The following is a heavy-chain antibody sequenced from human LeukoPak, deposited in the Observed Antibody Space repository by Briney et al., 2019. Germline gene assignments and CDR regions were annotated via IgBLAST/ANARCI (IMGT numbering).Heavy chain of an antibody. CDR3: ASRGDYGGNSEVYDY. D-gene: IGHD4-23*01. CDR2: IIYILGTA. J-gene: IGHJ4*02. V-gene: IGHV1-69*05. Sequence: GASVKVSCKASGGTLSSYAISWVRQAPGRGLEGVGRIIYILGTANYAQKFQGRVTITTDESTTTAYMELSSLRSEDTAVYYCASRGDYGGNSEVYDYWGQGTLITVTS. CDR1: GGTLSSYA.